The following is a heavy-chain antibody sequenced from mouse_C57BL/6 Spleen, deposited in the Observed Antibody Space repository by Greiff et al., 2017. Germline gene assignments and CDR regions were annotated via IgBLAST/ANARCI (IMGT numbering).Heavy chain of an antibody. D-gene: IGHD4-1*01. CDR1: GFTFSSYT. Sequence: DVMLVESGGGLVKPGGSLKLSCAASGFTFSSYTMSWVRQTPEKRLEWVATISGGGGNTYYPDSVKGRFTISRDNAKNTLYLQMSSLRSEDTALYYCARQGLGYYFDYWGQGTTLTVSS. CDR3: ARQGLGYYFDY. J-gene: IGHJ2*01. CDR2: ISGGGGNT. V-gene: IGHV5-9*01.